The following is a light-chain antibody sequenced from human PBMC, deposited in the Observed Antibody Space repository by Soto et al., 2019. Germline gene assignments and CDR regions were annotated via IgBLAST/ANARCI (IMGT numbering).Light chain of an antibody. CDR2: WAS. J-gene: IGKJ2*01. V-gene: IGKV4-1*01. CDR3: QQYYSTPYT. Sequence: DIRMTQSPDSLAVSLGERATINCKSSQSVLYSSNNKNYLAWYQQKPGQPPKLLIYWASTRESGVPDRFSGSGSGTDFTLTISSLQAEDVAVYYCQQYYSTPYTFGQGTKLEIK. CDR1: QSVLYSSNNKNY.